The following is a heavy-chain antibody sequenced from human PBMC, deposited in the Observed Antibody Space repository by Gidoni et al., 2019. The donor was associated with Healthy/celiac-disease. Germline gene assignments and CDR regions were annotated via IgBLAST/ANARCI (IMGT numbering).Heavy chain of an antibody. CDR2: SSGSGGST. CDR1: GFTFTSYA. Sequence: EVQLLESGGGLVQPGGSLRLSCAASGFTFTSYAMSWVRQAPGKGLEWVSASSGSGGSTYYADSVKGRFTISRDNSKNTLYLQMNSLRAEDTAVYYCAKAGLWFGELLGYFDYWGQGTLVTVSS. D-gene: IGHD3-10*01. J-gene: IGHJ4*02. V-gene: IGHV3-23*01. CDR3: AKAGLWFGELLGYFDY.